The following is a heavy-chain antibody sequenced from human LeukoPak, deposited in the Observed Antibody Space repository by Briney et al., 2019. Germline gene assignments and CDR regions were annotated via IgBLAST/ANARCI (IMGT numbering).Heavy chain of an antibody. Sequence: GGSLRLSCAASGFTFSSYSMNWVRQAPGKGLEWVSSISSSSSYIYYADSVKGRFTISRDNAENSLYLQMNSLRAEDTAVYYCARDLVEYQPLIGYWGHGTLVTVFS. D-gene: IGHD2-2*01. CDR3: ARDLVEYQPLIGY. V-gene: IGHV3-21*01. CDR1: GFTFSSYS. CDR2: ISSSSSYI. J-gene: IGHJ4*01.